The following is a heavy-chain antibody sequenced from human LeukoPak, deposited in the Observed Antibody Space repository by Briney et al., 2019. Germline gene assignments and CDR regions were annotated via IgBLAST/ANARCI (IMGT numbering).Heavy chain of an antibody. V-gene: IGHV3-7*01. CDR2: INQDGSEK. D-gene: IGHD3-10*01. J-gene: IGHJ6*02. CDR1: EFSVSNYW. CDR3: AKQGVTLVRGILSYGMDV. Sequence: GGSLRLSCAASEFSVSNYWMTWVRQAPGKALEWVANINQDGSEKYDVDSVKGRFTISRDNAKKSLWLQMNSLRAEDTAVYYCAKQGVTLVRGILSYGMDVWGQGTSVNVSS.